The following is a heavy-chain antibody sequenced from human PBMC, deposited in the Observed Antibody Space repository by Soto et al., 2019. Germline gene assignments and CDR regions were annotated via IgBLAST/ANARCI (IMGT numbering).Heavy chain of an antibody. CDR1: GYTFTSYG. Sequence: ASVKVSCKASGYTFTSYGISWVRQAPGQGLEWMGWISAYNGNTNYAQKLQGRVTMTTDTSTSTAYMELRSLRSDDTAAYYCARVGIFGSYYLNYYYGMDVWGQGTTVTVSS. V-gene: IGHV1-18*01. CDR3: ARVGIFGSYYLNYYYGMDV. CDR2: ISAYNGNT. J-gene: IGHJ6*02. D-gene: IGHD1-26*01.